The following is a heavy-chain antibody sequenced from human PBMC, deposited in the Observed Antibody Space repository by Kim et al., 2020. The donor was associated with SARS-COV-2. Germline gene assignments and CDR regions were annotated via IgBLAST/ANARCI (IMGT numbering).Heavy chain of an antibody. CDR3: ARGITMVRGAHLLLYGMDV. D-gene: IGHD3-10*01. Sequence: SETLSLTCTVSGGSISSYYWSWIRQPPGKGLEWIGYIYYSGSTNYNPSLKSRVTISVDTSKNQFSLKLSCVTAADTAVYYCARGITMVRGAHLLLYGMDVWGQGTTVTVSS. J-gene: IGHJ6*02. CDR2: IYYSGST. V-gene: IGHV4-59*08. CDR1: GGSISSYY.